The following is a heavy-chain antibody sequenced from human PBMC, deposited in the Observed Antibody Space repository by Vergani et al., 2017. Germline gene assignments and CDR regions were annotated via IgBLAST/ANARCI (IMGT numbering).Heavy chain of an antibody. CDR2: IGSSGPYI. CDR1: GFTFSDFS. J-gene: IGHJ4*02. V-gene: IGHV3-21*04. Sequence: SHGVSCAASGFTFSDFSMSWVRQAPGKGLEWVAFIGSSGPYINYADSVKGRFIISRDNTNNSLFLQMNSLRAEDTALYYCAKDSGSSTSCLIDYWGQGTLVTVSS. CDR3: AKDSGSSTSCLIDY. D-gene: IGHD2-2*01.